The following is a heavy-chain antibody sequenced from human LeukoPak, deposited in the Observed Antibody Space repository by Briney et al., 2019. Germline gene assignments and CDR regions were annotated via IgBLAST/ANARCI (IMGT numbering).Heavy chain of an antibody. CDR1: GYSFTSHY. CDR2: IIPIFGTA. V-gene: IGHV1-69*13. J-gene: IGHJ4*02. CDR3: ARAPGGAYCSGGSCYFPH. D-gene: IGHD2-15*01. Sequence: VASVKVSCKASGYSFTSHYMHWVRQAPGQGLEWMGGIIPIFGTANYAQKFQGRVTITADESTSTAYMELSSLRSEDTAVYYCARAPGGAYCSGGSCYFPHWGQGTLVTVSS.